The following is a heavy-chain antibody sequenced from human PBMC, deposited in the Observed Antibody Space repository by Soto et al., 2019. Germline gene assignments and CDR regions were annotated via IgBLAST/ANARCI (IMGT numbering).Heavy chain of an antibody. D-gene: IGHD6-13*01. Sequence: PGQSLKISCKGSGYSFTSYWISWVRQMPGKDLEWMGRIDPSDSYTNYSPSFQGHVTISADKSISTAYLQWSSLKASDTAMYYCARQYPYSSSKRYGMDVWGQGTTVTVSS. CDR2: IDPSDSYT. CDR1: GYSFTSYW. J-gene: IGHJ6*01. CDR3: ARQYPYSSSKRYGMDV. V-gene: IGHV5-10-1*01.